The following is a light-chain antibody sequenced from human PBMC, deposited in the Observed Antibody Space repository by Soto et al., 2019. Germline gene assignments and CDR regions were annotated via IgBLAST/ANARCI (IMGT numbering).Light chain of an antibody. V-gene: IGKV2-30*01. CDR3: MQGTHWPPVT. J-gene: IGKJ2*01. CDR2: RAS. CDR1: QSLLFIDGNSY. Sequence: DVVMTQSPLSLPVTLGEPASISCRSSQSLLFIDGNSYLSWFQQRPGQSPRRLIYRASNRDSGVQDRFSGSGSGTDFTLKISRVEAEDVGVYFGMQGTHWPPVTFGPGTKLEIK.